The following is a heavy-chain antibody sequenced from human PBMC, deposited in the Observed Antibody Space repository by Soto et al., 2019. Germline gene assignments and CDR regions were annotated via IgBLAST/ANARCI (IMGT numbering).Heavy chain of an antibody. CDR1: GGSISSYY. J-gene: IGHJ6*02. V-gene: IGHV4-59*01. CDR3: ARDRRMGGSYHYCYGMDV. Sequence: QVQLQESGPGLVKPSETLSLTCTVSGGSISSYYWSWIRQPPGKGLEWIGYIYYSGSTNYNPSLKGRGTMSDDXXKXRXXMKLSSVTAADTAGYSCARDRRMGGSYHYCYGMDVWGRGTTVTVSS. D-gene: IGHD6-25*01. CDR2: IYYSGST.